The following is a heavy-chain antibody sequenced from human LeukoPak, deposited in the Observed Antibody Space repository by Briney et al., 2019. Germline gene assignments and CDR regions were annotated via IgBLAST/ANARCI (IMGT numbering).Heavy chain of an antibody. CDR3: ARGGLRYFDWLLSPDY. V-gene: IGHV3-7*01. CDR2: IKQDGSEK. D-gene: IGHD3-9*01. J-gene: IGHJ4*02. CDR1: GFTFSSYW. Sequence: PGGSLRLSCAASGFTFSSYWMSWVRQAPGKGLEWVANIKQDGSEKYYVDSVKGRFTISRDNAKNSLYLQMNSLRAEDTAVYYCARGGLRYFDWLLSPDYWGQGTLVTVSS.